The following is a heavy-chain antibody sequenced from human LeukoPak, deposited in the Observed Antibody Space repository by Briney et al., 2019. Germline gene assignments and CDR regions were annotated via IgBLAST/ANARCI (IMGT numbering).Heavy chain of an antibody. V-gene: IGHV3-23*01. J-gene: IGHJ4*02. Sequence: GGSLRLSCAASGFTFSSYAMSWVRQAPGKGLEWGSAISGSGGSTYYADSVKGRLTISRDNSKNTLYLQMNSLRAEDTAVYYCAKMGRYSSGWSDYWGQGTLVTVSS. CDR2: ISGSGGST. CDR3: AKMGRYSSGWSDY. CDR1: GFTFSSYA. D-gene: IGHD6-19*01.